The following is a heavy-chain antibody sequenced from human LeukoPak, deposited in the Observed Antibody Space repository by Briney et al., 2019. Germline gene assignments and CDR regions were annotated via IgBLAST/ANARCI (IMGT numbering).Heavy chain of an antibody. CDR2: ISSSGGTI. CDR1: GFTLSSYE. V-gene: IGHV3-48*03. CDR3: ARGVGYCSSSSCPGPNFDH. D-gene: IGHD2-2*01. Sequence: PGGSLRLSCEVSGFTLSSYEMNWVRQAPGKGLEWVSYISSSGGTIYNADSVKGRFTISRDNAKNSLYLQMNSLRAEDTAVYYCARGVGYCSSSSCPGPNFDHWGQGTLVTVSS. J-gene: IGHJ4*02.